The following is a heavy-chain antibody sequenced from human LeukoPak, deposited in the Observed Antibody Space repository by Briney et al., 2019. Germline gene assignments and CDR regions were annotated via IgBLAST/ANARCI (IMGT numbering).Heavy chain of an antibody. V-gene: IGHV4-38-2*01. J-gene: IGHJ4*02. D-gene: IGHD3-10*02. Sequence: PSETLSLTCDISGHSTTRGYYWAWFRQSPGKGPEWIATFFQSQKPFYNASLESRVIMSLDTSKSQFSLNLTSVTAADTAVYYCARVLPVPYLLDSWGQGTHVTVSS. CDR3: ARVLPVPYLLDS. CDR1: GHSTTRGYY. CDR2: FFQSQKP.